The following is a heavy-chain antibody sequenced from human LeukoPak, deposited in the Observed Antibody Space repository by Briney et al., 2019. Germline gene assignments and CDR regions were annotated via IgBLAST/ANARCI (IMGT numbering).Heavy chain of an antibody. CDR2: MNPNTGKT. CDR1: GYPFTSYH. Sequence: GASVKVSCKASGYPFTSYHVNWVRQATGQGPEWMGWMNPNTGKTAYAQKFQGRVYMSRDTSAGTVYMDLTSLTSDDTAVYFCARGVGLTTLANSAFDLWGQGTVVTLSS. CDR3: ARGVGLTTLANSAFDL. V-gene: IGHV1-8*01. D-gene: IGHD4/OR15-4a*01. J-gene: IGHJ3*01.